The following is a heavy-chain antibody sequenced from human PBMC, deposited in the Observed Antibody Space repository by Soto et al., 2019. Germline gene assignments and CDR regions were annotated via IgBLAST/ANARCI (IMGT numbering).Heavy chain of an antibody. CDR1: GFTFDDYA. V-gene: IGHV3-9*03. CDR3: AKDGYYYGMDV. Sequence: EVQLVESGGGLVQPGRSLRLSCAASGFTFDDYAMHWVRQAPGKGLEWVSGISWNSGSIDYAASVKGRFTISRDNAKNSLYLQMNSLRAEDMALYYCAKDGYYYGMDVWGQGTTVTVSS. CDR2: ISWNSGSI. J-gene: IGHJ6*02.